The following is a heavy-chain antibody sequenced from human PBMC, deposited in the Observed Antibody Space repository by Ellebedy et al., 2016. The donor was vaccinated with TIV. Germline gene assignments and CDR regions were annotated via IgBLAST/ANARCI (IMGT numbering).Heavy chain of an antibody. CDR2: IFYSGST. Sequence: MPSETLSLTCTVSGGSISSDYWCWIRQPPGKGLEWIGYIFYSGSTYYNPSFKSRVTLSVDTSKNQFSLRLSSLTAADTAVYYCATQVAVAGTFRFDSWGQGTLVTVSS. D-gene: IGHD6-19*01. J-gene: IGHJ5*01. CDR3: ATQVAVAGTFRFDS. V-gene: IGHV4-59*08. CDR1: GGSISSDY.